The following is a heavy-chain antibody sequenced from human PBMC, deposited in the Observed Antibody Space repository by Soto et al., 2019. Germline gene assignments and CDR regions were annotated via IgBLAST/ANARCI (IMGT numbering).Heavy chain of an antibody. D-gene: IGHD3-22*01. CDR2: INPSGGST. J-gene: IGHJ5*02. CDR1: GYTFTTYY. CDR3: ARVSYYDSSGYPAPGFDP. Sequence: QVQLVQSGAEVKKPGASVKVSCKASGYTFTTYYMHWVRQAPGQGLEWMGIINPSGGSTSYAQKFQGRVTMNRDTSTSTVYMELSSLRSEDTAVYYCARVSYYDSSGYPAPGFDPWGQGTLVTVSS. V-gene: IGHV1-46*03.